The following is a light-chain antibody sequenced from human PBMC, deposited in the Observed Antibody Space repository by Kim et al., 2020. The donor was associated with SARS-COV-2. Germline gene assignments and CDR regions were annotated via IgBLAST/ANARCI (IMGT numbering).Light chain of an antibody. CDR1: QNINNW. CDR2: KAS. V-gene: IGKV1-5*03. CDR3: QQYESNSPLT. Sequence: DIQMTQSPSTLSASVGDRVNLTCRASQNINNWLAWYQQKPGKAPNLLIYKASRLESGVPSRFSGSGSGTEFTLTIRSLQPDDFATYYCQQYESNSPLTFGGGTKVDIK. J-gene: IGKJ4*01.